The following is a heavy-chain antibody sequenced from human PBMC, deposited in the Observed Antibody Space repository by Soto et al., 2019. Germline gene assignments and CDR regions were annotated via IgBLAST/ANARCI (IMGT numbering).Heavy chain of an antibody. CDR2: MSDSGST. V-gene: IGHV4-39*01. CDR3: SWRAAEWFDP. J-gene: IGHJ5*02. CDR1: GCSISKSSYY. Sequence: AESLSLTCTVSGCSISKSSYYWVWIRQPQGKGLDWVGSMSDSGSTYDNPSQRSLFAISVDTTNNQLSQKVNSVIAAATQVYYCSWRAAEWFDPWGQGTLVTVSS.